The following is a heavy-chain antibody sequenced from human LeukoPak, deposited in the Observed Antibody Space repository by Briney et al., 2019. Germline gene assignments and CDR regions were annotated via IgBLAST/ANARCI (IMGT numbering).Heavy chain of an antibody. J-gene: IGHJ4*02. V-gene: IGHV1-69*13. D-gene: IGHD2-15*01. CDR2: IIPIFGTA. Sequence: ASVKVSCKASGGTFSSYAISWVRQAPGQGLEWMGGIIPIFGTANYAQKFQGRVTMTADESTSTAYMELSSLRSEDTAVYYCARGYCSGGSCYSPYYFDYWGQGTLVTVSS. CDR1: GGTFSSYA. CDR3: ARGYCSGGSCYSPYYFDY.